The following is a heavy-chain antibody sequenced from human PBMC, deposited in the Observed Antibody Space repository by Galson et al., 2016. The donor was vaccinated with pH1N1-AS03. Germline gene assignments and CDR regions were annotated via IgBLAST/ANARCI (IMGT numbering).Heavy chain of an antibody. J-gene: IGHJ5*02. D-gene: IGHD1-1*01. Sequence: LRLSCAASGFTFTNYWMTWVRQAPGKGLAYVANINQDGSEKFYVDSVKGRFAISRDNAKNSLFLQMNSLRVEDTAMYYCADGTVAWGQGTLVTVSS. CDR3: ADGTVA. CDR1: GFTFTNYW. V-gene: IGHV3-7*03. CDR2: INQDGSEK.